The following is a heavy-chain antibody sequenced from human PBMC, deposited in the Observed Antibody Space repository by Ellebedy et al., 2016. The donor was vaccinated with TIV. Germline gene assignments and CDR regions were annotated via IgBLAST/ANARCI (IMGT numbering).Heavy chain of an antibody. J-gene: IGHJ4*02. Sequence: GESLKISCAASGFTFSDVRMNWVRQAPGKGLEWVSGLSDSGGSTYYADSVKGRFTIFRDNSKNTLYLQMNSLRAEDTAVYYCAKDQEVRGLRYFDYWGQGTLVTVSS. CDR1: GFTFSDVR. V-gene: IGHV3-23*01. CDR3: AKDQEVRGLRYFDY. D-gene: IGHD3-10*01. CDR2: LSDSGGST.